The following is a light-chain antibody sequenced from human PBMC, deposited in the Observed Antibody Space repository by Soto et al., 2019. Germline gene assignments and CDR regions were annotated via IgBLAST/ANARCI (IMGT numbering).Light chain of an antibody. CDR2: DAS. CDR1: QSISTY. CDR3: QQRYNWLT. J-gene: IGKJ4*01. Sequence: IVLTQSPATLSLSPGERATLSCRAGQSISTYLAWYQQKSGQAPWLLIYDASNRATGTPARFSGSGSGTDFTLTISSLEPEDSAVYYCQQRYNWLTFGGGTKVEIK. V-gene: IGKV3-11*01.